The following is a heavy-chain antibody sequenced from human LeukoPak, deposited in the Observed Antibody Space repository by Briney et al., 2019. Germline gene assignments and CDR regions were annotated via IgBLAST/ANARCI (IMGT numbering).Heavy chain of an antibody. CDR2: IIPILGIA. D-gene: IGHD2-15*01. CDR1: GGTFSSYA. Sequence: SVKVSCKASGGTFSSYAISWVRQAPGQGLEWMGRIIPILGIANYAQKFQDRVTITRDTSASTAYMELSSLRSEDTALYYCARESFYCSRGSCSRFDPWGQGTLVTVSS. CDR3: ARESFYCSRGSCSRFDP. V-gene: IGHV1-69*04. J-gene: IGHJ5*02.